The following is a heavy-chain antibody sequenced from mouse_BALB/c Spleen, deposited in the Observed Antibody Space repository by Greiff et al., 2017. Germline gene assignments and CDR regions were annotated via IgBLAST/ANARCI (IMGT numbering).Heavy chain of an antibody. V-gene: IGHV3-8*02. CDR2: ISYSGST. J-gene: IGHJ4*01. D-gene: IGHD2-2*01. CDR3: AGGYDDYYAMDY. CDR1: GDSITSGY. Sequence: EVMLVESGPSLVKPSQTLSLTCSVTGDSITSGYWNWIRKFPGNKLEYMGYISYSGSTYYNPSLKSRISITRDTSKNQYYLQLNSVTTEDTATYYCAGGYDDYYAMDYWGQGTSVTVSA.